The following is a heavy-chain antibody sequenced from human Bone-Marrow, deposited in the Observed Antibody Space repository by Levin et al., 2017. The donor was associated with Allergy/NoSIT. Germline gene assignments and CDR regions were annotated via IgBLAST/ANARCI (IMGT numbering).Heavy chain of an antibody. Sequence: GGSLRLSCAASGFTFSSYGMHWVRQAPGKGLEWVAVISYDGSNKYYADSVKGRFTISRDNSKNTLYLQMNSLRAEDTAVYYCANYRWGPNSPLQKYSSSGYEEDYWGQGTLVTVSS. CDR1: GFTFSSYG. J-gene: IGHJ4*02. V-gene: IGHV3-30*18. D-gene: IGHD6-13*01. CDR3: ANYRWGPNSPLQKYSSSGYEEDY. CDR2: ISYDGSNK.